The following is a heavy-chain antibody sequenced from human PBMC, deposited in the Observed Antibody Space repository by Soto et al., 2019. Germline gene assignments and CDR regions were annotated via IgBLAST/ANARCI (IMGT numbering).Heavy chain of an antibody. J-gene: IGHJ5*02. Sequence: PSETLSLTCTVSGGSVSSGSYYWSWIRQPPGKGLEWIGYIYYSGSTNYNPSLKSRVTISVDTSKNQFSLKLSSVTAADTAVYYCASSYYDYDWGSYRPNWFDPWGQGTLVTVSP. CDR1: GGSVSSGSYY. D-gene: IGHD3-16*02. CDR2: IYYSGST. V-gene: IGHV4-61*01. CDR3: ASSYYDYDWGSYRPNWFDP.